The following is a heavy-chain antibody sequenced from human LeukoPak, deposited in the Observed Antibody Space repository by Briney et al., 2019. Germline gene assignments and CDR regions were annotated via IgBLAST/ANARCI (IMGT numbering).Heavy chain of an antibody. V-gene: IGHV3-7*01. D-gene: IGHD1-14*01. CDR1: GFTFSSYW. Sequence: SGGTLRLSCAASGFTFSSYWMSWVRQAPGKGLEWVANIKQDGSEKYYVDSVKGRFTISRDNSKNTLYLQMNSLRAEDTAVYYCARDQAATGSSVIDYWGQGTLVTVSS. J-gene: IGHJ4*02. CDR2: IKQDGSEK. CDR3: ARDQAATGSSVIDY.